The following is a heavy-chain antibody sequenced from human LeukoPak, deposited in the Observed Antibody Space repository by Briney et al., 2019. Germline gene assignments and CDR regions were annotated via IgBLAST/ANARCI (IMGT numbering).Heavy chain of an antibody. CDR1: GGSISSYY. V-gene: IGHV4-59*01. Sequence: SETLSLTCTVSGGSISSYYWSWIRQPPGKGLEWIGYIYYSGSTNYNPSLKSRVTISVDTSKNQFSLKLSSVTAADTAVYYCARGGRRGDNDYWGQGTLVTVSS. CDR2: IYYSGST. J-gene: IGHJ4*02. CDR3: ARGGRRGDNDY. D-gene: IGHD2-15*01.